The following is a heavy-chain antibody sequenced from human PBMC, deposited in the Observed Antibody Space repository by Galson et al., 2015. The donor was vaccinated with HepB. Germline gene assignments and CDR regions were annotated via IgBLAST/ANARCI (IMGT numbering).Heavy chain of an antibody. CDR1: GFTVSSNY. V-gene: IGHV3-53*04. Sequence: SLRLSCAASGFTVSSNYMSWVRQAPGKGLEWVSIIYSGTSTYYADSVRVRFTIPRHHFKNTLYLQVNSLRAEDTAVYYFARGPLYYYDSSGPGYFGYWGQGTLVTVSS. CDR3: ARGPLYYYDSSGPGYFGY. D-gene: IGHD3-22*01. J-gene: IGHJ4*02. CDR2: IYSGTST.